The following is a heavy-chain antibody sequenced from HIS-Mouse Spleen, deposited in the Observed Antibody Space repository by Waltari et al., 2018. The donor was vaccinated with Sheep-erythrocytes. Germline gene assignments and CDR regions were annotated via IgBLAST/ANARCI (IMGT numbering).Heavy chain of an antibody. V-gene: IGHV3-9*01. Sequence: EVQLVESGGGLVQPGRSLRLSCAASGFSFDDYAMHWVRQAPGKGLEWVSGISCNSGGIGYADSVKGRFNISRDNAKNSLYLQMNSLSAEDTALYYCAQDISRNIVVVPAAVGDYWGQGTLVTVSS. CDR2: ISCNSGGI. J-gene: IGHJ4*02. CDR3: AQDISRNIVVVPAAVGDY. CDR1: GFSFDDYA. D-gene: IGHD2-2*01.